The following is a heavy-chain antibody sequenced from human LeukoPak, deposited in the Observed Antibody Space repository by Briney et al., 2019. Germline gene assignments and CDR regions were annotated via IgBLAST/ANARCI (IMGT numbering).Heavy chain of an antibody. J-gene: IGHJ4*02. D-gene: IGHD6-6*01. CDR3: ARIRHSSSSLFDY. CDR1: GGSISSYY. Sequence: SETLSLTXTVSGGSISSYYWSWIRQPPGKGLEWIGYIYYSGSTNYNPSLKSRVTISVDTSKNQFSLKLSSVTAADTAVYYCARIRHSSSSLFDYWGQGTLVTVSS. CDR2: IYYSGST. V-gene: IGHV4-59*01.